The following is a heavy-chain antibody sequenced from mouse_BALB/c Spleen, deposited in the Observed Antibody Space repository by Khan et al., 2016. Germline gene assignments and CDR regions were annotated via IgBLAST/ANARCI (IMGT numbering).Heavy chain of an antibody. CDR1: GFNIKDTY. J-gene: IGHJ3*01. Sequence: VQLQQAGAELVKPGASVKLSCTVSGFNIKDTYMHWVKQRPEQGLEWIGRIDPANGNTKYDPKFRGKATITADTSSNTDSLHLSSLTSEDTAVYYCTSRFSWFAYWGQGTLVTVSA. V-gene: IGHV14-3*02. CDR2: IDPANGNT. CDR3: TSRFSWFAY.